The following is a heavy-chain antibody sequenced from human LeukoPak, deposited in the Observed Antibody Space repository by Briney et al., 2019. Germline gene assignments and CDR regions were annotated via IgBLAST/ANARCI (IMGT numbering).Heavy chain of an antibody. D-gene: IGHD6-6*01. CDR2: ISAYNGNT. V-gene: IGHV1-18*01. CDR1: SYTFTSYG. CDR3: ARDWRGSSSSTGIDY. J-gene: IGHJ4*02. Sequence: VASVKVSCKASSYTFTSYGISWVRQAPGQGLEWMGWISAYNGNTNYAQKLQGRVTMTTDTSTSTAYMELRSLRSDDTAVYYCARDWRGSSSSTGIDYWGQGTLVPVSS.